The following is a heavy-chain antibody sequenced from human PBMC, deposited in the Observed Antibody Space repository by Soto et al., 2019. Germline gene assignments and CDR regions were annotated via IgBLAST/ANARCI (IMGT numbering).Heavy chain of an antibody. CDR3: AICMITVGGVIGWFYP. Sequence: QVQLQESGPGLVKPSQTLSLTCTVSGGSISSGGYYWSWIRQHPGKGLEWIGYIYYSGSTYYNPSLKSRVPRSVDTSKNQFSLKMSSLTCAGSAGYYCAICMITVGGVIGWFYPWGQGTLVTFSS. D-gene: IGHD3-16*02. J-gene: IGHJ5*02. CDR1: GGSISSGGYY. CDR2: IYYSGST. V-gene: IGHV4-31*03.